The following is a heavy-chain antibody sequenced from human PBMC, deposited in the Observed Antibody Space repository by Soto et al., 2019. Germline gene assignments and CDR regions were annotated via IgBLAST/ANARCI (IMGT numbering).Heavy chain of an antibody. J-gene: IGHJ6*02. V-gene: IGHV1-69*01. D-gene: IGHD2-15*01. Sequence: QVQLVQSGAEVKKPGSSVKVSCKASGGTFSSYAISWVRQAPGQGLEWMGGIIPIFGTANYAQKFQGRVTITADESTSTAYMELSSLRSEDTAVYYCASTRGVAEDYYYYGMDVWGQGTTVTVSS. CDR2: IIPIFGTA. CDR3: ASTRGVAEDYYYYGMDV. CDR1: GGTFSSYA.